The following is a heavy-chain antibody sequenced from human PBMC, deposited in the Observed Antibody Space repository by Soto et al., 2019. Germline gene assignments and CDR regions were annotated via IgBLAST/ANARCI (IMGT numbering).Heavy chain of an antibody. V-gene: IGHV5-51*01. CDR3: ARQKGGKLWWFHKGRPPHWYFDL. J-gene: IGHJ2*01. D-gene: IGHD2-21*01. CDR1: GYSFTSYW. Sequence: EVQLVQSGAEVKKPGESLKISCKGSGYSFTSYWIGWVRQMPGKGLEWMGIIYPGDSDTRYSPSFQGQVTISADKSISTAYLQWSSLKASDTAMYYCARQKGGKLWWFHKGRPPHWYFDLWGRGTLVTVSS. CDR2: IYPGDSDT.